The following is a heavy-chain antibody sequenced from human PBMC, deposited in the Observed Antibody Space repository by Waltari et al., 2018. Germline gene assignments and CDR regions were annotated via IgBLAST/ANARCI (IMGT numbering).Heavy chain of an antibody. J-gene: IGHJ5*02. V-gene: IGHV4-30-2*01. D-gene: IGHD4-4*01. CDR2: VWHPGAT. Sequence: QVQLQESGPGRVKPSETLSLTCAVSGGSVSSGGYSWGWMRQPPGGGLEWLGNVWHPGATYKNPSLNSRLTMSVDRSKNGFSLSLHSVTAADTAVYYCARIYMTTVRGYSWFDPWGQGTLVTVSS. CDR3: ARIYMTTVRGYSWFDP. CDR1: GGSVSSGGYS.